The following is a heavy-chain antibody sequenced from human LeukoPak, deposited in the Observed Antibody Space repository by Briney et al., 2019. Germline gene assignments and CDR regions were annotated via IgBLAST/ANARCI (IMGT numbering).Heavy chain of an antibody. CDR2: ISYDGSNK. CDR3: ARGRIAWEYYYYYGMDV. V-gene: IGHV3-30*04. CDR1: GFTFSSYA. Sequence: PGGSLRLSCAASGFTFSSYAMHWVRQAPGKGLEWVAVISYDGSNKYYADSVKGRFTIPRDNSKNTLYLQMNSLRAEDTAVYYCARGRIAWEYYYYYGMDVWGQGTTVTVSS. D-gene: IGHD1-26*01. J-gene: IGHJ6*02.